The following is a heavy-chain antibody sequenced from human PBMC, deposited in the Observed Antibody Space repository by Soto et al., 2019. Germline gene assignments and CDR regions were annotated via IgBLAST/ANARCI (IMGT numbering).Heavy chain of an antibody. J-gene: IGHJ4*02. Sequence: EVQLLESGGGLVQPGGSLRLSCAASGFTFSSYAMSWVRQAPGKGLEWCSALSGSGASTYYADSVKGLFTISRDNAKSTLYPQKNSLGADDAAVVYCAQLDWFIDYWGQGTLVTVSS. V-gene: IGHV3-23*01. D-gene: IGHD3-9*01. CDR3: AQLDWFIDY. CDR2: LSGSGAST. CDR1: GFTFSSYA.